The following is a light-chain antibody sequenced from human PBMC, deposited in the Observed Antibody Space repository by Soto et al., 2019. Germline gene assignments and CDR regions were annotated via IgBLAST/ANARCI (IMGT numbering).Light chain of an antibody. V-gene: IGKV3-20*01. Sequence: EIVLTQSPGTLSLSPGERATLPCRASQSVTSNYLAWYQQKPGQAPRLLIYGASSRATGIPDRFSGSGSGTDFTLTISRLEPEDFAVYYCQQYGSSPPITFGQGTRLEIK. CDR1: QSVTSNY. CDR2: GAS. J-gene: IGKJ5*01. CDR3: QQYGSSPPIT.